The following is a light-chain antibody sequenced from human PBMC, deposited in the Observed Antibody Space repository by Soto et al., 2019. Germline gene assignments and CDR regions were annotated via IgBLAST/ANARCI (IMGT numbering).Light chain of an antibody. Sequence: EIVMTQSPATLSVSPGERVTLSCRASQSVSNKLAWYQQKPGQAPRLLIYDASGRAGSVPARLSGSGSGTELTLTISSLQSEDFAVYFCQQYDDWPPTSGQGTKVEIK. V-gene: IGKV3-15*01. CDR2: DAS. CDR1: QSVSNK. CDR3: QQYDDWPPT. J-gene: IGKJ1*01.